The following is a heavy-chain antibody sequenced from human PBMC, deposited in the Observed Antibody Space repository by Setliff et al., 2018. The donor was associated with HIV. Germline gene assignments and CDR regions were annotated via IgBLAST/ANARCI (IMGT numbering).Heavy chain of an antibody. D-gene: IGHD3-10*01. Sequence: SETLSLTCTVSGGSISSYYWSWIRQPPGKGLEWIGYIYTSGSTNYNPSLKSRVTISVDASKNQFSLKLYSVTAADTAVYYCARAYFGSGIYYWGQGTLVTVSS. V-gene: IGHV4-4*09. CDR1: GGSISSYY. CDR2: IYTSGST. J-gene: IGHJ4*02. CDR3: ARAYFGSGIYY.